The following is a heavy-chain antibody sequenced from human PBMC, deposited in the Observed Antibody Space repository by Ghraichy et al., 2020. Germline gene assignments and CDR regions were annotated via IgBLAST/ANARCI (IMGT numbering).Heavy chain of an antibody. CDR1: GGSINHYY. J-gene: IGHJ6*02. CDR2: IYYSGGA. Sequence: ETLSLTCTVSGGSINHYYWSWIRQPPGKGLEWIGFIYYSGGANYNPSLKSRATISVDASMTQFSLRLSSVTAADTAVYYCARDRAVFGPGGMDVWGQGTTATVSS. V-gene: IGHV4-59*01. CDR3: ARDRAVFGPGGMDV. D-gene: IGHD3-3*01.